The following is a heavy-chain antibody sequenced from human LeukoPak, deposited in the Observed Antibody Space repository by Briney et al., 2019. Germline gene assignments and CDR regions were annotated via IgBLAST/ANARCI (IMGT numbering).Heavy chain of an antibody. J-gene: IGHJ4*02. CDR1: GGSISSGDYY. D-gene: IGHD2-2*01. CDR3: ARAKRLKCSSTSCYLFDY. CDR2: INHSGST. V-gene: IGHV4-30-4*08. Sequence: SQTLSLTCTVSGGSISSGDYYWSWIRQPPGKGLEWIGEINHSGSTNYNPSLKSRVTISVDTSKNQFSLKLSSVTAADTAVYYCARAKRLKCSSTSCYLFDYWGQGTLVTVSS.